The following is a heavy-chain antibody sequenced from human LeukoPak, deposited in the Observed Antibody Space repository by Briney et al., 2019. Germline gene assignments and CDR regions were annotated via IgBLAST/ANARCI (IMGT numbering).Heavy chain of an antibody. J-gene: IGHJ4*02. CDR1: GFTFSSYS. CDR2: ISSSSSYI. D-gene: IGHD6-13*01. Sequence: PGGSLRLSCAASGFTFSSYSMNWVRQAPGKGLEWVSSISSSSSYIYYADSVKGRFTISRDNAKNSLYLQMNSLRAEDTAVYYCARVRGYSSRKYYFDYWGQGTLVTVSS. CDR3: ARVRGYSSRKYYFDY. V-gene: IGHV3-21*01.